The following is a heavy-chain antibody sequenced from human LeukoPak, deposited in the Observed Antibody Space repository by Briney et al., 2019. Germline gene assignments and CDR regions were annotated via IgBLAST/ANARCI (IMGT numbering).Heavy chain of an antibody. CDR3: ARRGSYGDSYNWFDP. CDR2: IYPGDSDT. V-gene: IGHV5-51*01. CDR1: GYSFTSYW. J-gene: IGHJ5*02. Sequence: GESLKISCMGSGYSFTSYWIGWVRQMPGKGLEWMGIIYPGDSDTRYSPSFQGQVTISADKSISTAYLQWSSLKASDTAMYYCARRGSYGDSYNWFDPWGQGTLVTVSS. D-gene: IGHD4-17*01.